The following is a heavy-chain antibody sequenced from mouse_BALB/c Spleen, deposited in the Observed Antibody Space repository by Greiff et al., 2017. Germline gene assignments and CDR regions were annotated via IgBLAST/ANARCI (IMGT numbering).Heavy chain of an antibody. J-gene: IGHJ4*01. V-gene: IGHV8-12*01. Sequence: ESGPGILQPSQTLSLTCSFSGFSLSTSGMGVSWIRQPSGKGLEWLAHIYWDDDKRYNPSLKSRLTISKDTSRNQVFLKITSVDTADTATYYCARRGYGNYGAMDYWGQGTSVTVSS. CDR3: ARRGYGNYGAMDY. CDR1: GFSLSTSGMG. CDR2: IYWDDDK. D-gene: IGHD2-10*02.